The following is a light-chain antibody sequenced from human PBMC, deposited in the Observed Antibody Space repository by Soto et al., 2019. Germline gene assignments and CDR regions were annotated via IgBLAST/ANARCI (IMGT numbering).Light chain of an antibody. CDR3: QQYDNPLYT. Sequence: DIPMTQSPSSLSASVGDIVTITCQASQDIRNYLNWYQQKPGKAPKLLGYDASNLETGVPSRFSGSGSGTDFTFTISSLQPEDIATYYCQQYDNPLYTFGQGTKLEIK. CDR2: DAS. CDR1: QDIRNY. J-gene: IGKJ2*01. V-gene: IGKV1-33*01.